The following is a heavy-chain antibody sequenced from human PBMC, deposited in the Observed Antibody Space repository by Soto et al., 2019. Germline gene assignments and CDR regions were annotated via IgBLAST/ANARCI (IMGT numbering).Heavy chain of an antibody. D-gene: IGHD1-1*01. CDR1: RVSLSTIGMR. CDR2: IDWDDDK. CDR3: AKTGTDGSWFDP. V-gene: IGHV2-70*04. Sequence: SGPTLVNPTQTLTLTCTFSRVSLSTIGMRVSWIRQPPGKALEWLARIDWDDDKYYSTSLKTRLTISKDTSKNQVVLTMTNMDPVDTATYYCAKTGTDGSWFDPWGQGTLVTVSS. J-gene: IGHJ5*02.